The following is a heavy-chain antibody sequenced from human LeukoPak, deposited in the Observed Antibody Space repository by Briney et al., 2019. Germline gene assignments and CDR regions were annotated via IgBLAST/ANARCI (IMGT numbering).Heavy chain of an antibody. CDR1: GFTFSGFA. J-gene: IGHJ4*02. V-gene: IGHV3-23*01. CDR3: AKGKNGFDY. CDR2: ISSGVDST. D-gene: IGHD2-8*01. Sequence: GGSLRLSCAASGFTFSGFAMSWVRQAPGKGLVWVSAISSGVDSTYYADSVKGRFTISRDNSKNTLYLQMNSLRAEDTAVYYCAKGKNGFDYWGQGTLVTVSS.